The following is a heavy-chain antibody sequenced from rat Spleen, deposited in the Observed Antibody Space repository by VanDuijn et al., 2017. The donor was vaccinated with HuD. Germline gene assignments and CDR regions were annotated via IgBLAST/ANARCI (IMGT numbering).Heavy chain of an antibody. CDR3: VRQDTSGYSNWFTY. Sequence: EVQLVESGGGLVQPGGSLKLSCAASGFTLSNFDMAWVRQAPSKGVEWVTSISPSGVTYYRDSVKGRFTVSRENAESTLYLLMDSLRSEDTATYYCVRQDTSGYSNWFTYWGQGTLVTVSS. D-gene: IGHD4-3*01. V-gene: IGHV5-25*01. CDR1: GFTLSNFD. J-gene: IGHJ3*01. CDR2: ISPSGVT.